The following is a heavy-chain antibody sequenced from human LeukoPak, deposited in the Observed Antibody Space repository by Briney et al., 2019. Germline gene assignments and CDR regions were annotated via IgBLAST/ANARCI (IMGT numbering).Heavy chain of an antibody. J-gene: IGHJ4*02. V-gene: IGHV4-31*03. Sequence: SETLSLTCTVSGGSISSGGYYWSWIRQHPGKGLEWIGYIYYSGSTYYNPSLKSRVTISVDTSKNQFSLKLSSVTAADTAVYYCARAIRYSYIDYWGQGTLVTVSS. CDR3: ARAIRYSYIDY. CDR1: GGSISSGGYY. CDR2: IYYSGST. D-gene: IGHD4-11*01.